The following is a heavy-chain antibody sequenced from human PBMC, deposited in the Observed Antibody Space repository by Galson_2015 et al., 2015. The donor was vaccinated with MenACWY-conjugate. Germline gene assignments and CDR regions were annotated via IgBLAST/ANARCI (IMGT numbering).Heavy chain of an antibody. J-gene: IGHJ5*02. D-gene: IGHD3-22*01. CDR3: ARVRDSSGYPNWFDP. CDR1: GYTFTSYG. CDR2: ISAYNGNT. Sequence: SVKVSCKASGYTFTSYGISWVRQAPGQGLEWMGWISAYNGNTNYAQKLQGRVTMTTDTSTSTAYMELRSLRSDDTAVYYCARVRDSSGYPNWFDPWGQGTLVTVSS. V-gene: IGHV1-18*01.